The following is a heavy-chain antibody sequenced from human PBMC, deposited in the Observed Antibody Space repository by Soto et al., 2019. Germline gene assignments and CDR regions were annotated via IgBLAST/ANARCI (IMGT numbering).Heavy chain of an antibody. V-gene: IGHV3-64*01. CDR3: ARGSYGYIREFDY. CDR1: GFNFSSYA. J-gene: IGHJ4*02. CDR2: ISSNGGST. D-gene: IGHD5-18*01. Sequence: GGSLRLSCAASGFNFSSYARHWVRQDPGKGLEYVSAISSNGGSTYYANSVKGRFTISRDNSKNTLYLQMGSLRAEDMAVYYCARGSYGYIREFDYWGQGTLVTVSS.